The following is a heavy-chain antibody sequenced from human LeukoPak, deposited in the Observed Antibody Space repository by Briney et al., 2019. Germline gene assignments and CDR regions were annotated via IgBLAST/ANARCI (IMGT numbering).Heavy chain of an antibody. Sequence: SETLSLTCTVSGGSMSSYYWSWIRQPPGMRLEWIGYIYYSGSTNYNPSLKSRVTISVDTSRNQFSLRLSSVTAADTAVYFCARTRVLGASGWFDPWGQGTLVTVSS. CDR3: ARTRVLGASGWFDP. V-gene: IGHV4-59*01. CDR2: IYYSGST. CDR1: GGSMSSYY. J-gene: IGHJ5*02. D-gene: IGHD1-26*01.